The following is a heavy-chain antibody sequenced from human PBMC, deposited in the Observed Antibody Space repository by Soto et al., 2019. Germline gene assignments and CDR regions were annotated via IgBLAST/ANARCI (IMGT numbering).Heavy chain of an antibody. CDR3: VRDLRATILLVGLTNFFDP. D-gene: IGHD5-12*01. CDR1: GDSLSSSY. V-gene: IGHV4-59*01. CDR2: VSYSGTT. J-gene: IGHJ5*02. Sequence: PSETLSLTCTVSGDSLSSSYWSWIRQPPGSGLVWIGSVSYSGTTNYNPPLKGRVAMSLDTSKKKFSLKLNSVTAADTAVYYCVRDLRATILLVGLTNFFDPGGQGALVTVYS.